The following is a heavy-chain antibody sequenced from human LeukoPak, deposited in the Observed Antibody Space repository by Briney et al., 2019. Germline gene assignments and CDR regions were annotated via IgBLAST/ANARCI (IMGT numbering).Heavy chain of an antibody. CDR1: GGSISSYY. CDR3: ARFNAYGSSGYYDY. V-gene: IGHV4-30-4*08. Sequence: SETLSLTCTVSGGSISSYYWSWIRQPPGKGLEWIGYIYYSGSTYYNPSLKSRVTISIDTSKNQFSLKLSSVTAADTAVYYCARFNAYGSSGYYDYWGQGTLVTVSS. D-gene: IGHD3-22*01. J-gene: IGHJ4*02. CDR2: IYYSGST.